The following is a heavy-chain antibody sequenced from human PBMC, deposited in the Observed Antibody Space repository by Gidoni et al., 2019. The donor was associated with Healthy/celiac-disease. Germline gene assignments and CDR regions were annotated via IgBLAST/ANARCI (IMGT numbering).Heavy chain of an antibody. CDR3: ANSPRGRGYDY. D-gene: IGHD2-15*01. V-gene: IGHV3-23*01. CDR1: GFPFSSYA. Sequence: EVQLLESGGGLVQPGGSLRLSCAASGFPFSSYAMSWVRQAPGKGLEWVSAISGSGVSTYYEDSGKGRFTISRDNSKNTLYLQMNSLRAEDTAVYYCANSPRGRGYDYWGQGTLVTVSS. CDR2: ISGSGVST. J-gene: IGHJ4*02.